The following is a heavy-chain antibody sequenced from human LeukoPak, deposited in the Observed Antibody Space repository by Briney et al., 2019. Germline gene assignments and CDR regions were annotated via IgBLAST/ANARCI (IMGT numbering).Heavy chain of an antibody. D-gene: IGHD7-27*01. Sequence: GGSLRLSCAASGFTFSGYWMHWVRQAPGKGLVWVSRINSDGSNTNYADSVKGRFTISRDNAKNTLYLQMNSLRAEDTAVYYCARDNLLLTGAFDYWGQGTLVTVSS. CDR2: INSDGSNT. CDR1: GFTFSGYW. CDR3: ARDNLLLTGAFDY. J-gene: IGHJ4*02. V-gene: IGHV3-74*01.